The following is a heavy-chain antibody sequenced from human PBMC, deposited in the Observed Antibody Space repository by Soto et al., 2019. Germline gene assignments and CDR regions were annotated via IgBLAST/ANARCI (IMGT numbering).Heavy chain of an antibody. CDR2: FDPEDGET. V-gene: IGHV1-24*01. Sequence: ASVKVSCKVSGYTLTELSMHWVRQAPGKGLEWMGGFDPEDGETIYAQKFQGRVTMTEDTSTDTAYMELSSLRSEDTAVYYCATSGEVVVAATDYYYGMDVWGQGTTVTVSS. CDR1: GYTLTELS. J-gene: IGHJ6*02. D-gene: IGHD2-15*01. CDR3: ATSGEVVVAATDYYYGMDV.